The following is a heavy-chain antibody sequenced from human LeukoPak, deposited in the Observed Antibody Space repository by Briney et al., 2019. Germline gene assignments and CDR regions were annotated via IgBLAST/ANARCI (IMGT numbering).Heavy chain of an antibody. D-gene: IGHD2-15*01. Sequence: GESLKTSCYGSGYSFTTYWIAWLRQMPGEGLEWVGIIYPGDSNTYYSPSFQGQVTISADRSISTAYLQWGGLKASDTAMYYCARQYCSGGNCYSRSAYFFDYWGQGTLVTVSS. J-gene: IGHJ4*02. V-gene: IGHV5-51*01. CDR3: ARQYCSGGNCYSRSAYFFDY. CDR2: IYPGDSNT. CDR1: GYSFTTYW.